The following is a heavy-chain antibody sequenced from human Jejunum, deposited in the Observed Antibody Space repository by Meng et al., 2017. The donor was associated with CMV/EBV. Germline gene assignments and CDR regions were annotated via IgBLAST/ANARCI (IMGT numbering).Heavy chain of an antibody. CDR1: GDSVSSNSAG. J-gene: IGHJ4*02. CDR3: ARGWLRSGFDF. D-gene: IGHD5-12*01. V-gene: IGHV6-1*01. CDR2: TYYSSKWYN. Sequence: LQHSGPGLVKPSQPLSLPCVISGDSVSSNSAGWNWIRQSPLRGLEWLGRTYYSSKWYNDYAVSVKSRITINPDTSKNQFSLQLNSVTPEDTAVYFCARGWLRSGFDFWGQGTLVTVSS.